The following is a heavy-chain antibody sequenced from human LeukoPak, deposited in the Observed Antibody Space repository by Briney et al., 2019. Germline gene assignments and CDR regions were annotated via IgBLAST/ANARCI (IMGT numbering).Heavy chain of an antibody. J-gene: IGHJ4*02. D-gene: IGHD3-22*01. V-gene: IGHV1-18*01. CDR1: GYTFTNYD. CDR3: ARDLSNDSRGYPGY. Sequence: ASVTVSCKASGYTFTNYDFSWVRQAPGQGLEWMGWISTYNGNTNYAQKVQGRVTLTTDTSTSTAYMELRSLTSDDTAVYYCARDLSNDSRGYPGYWGQGTLVTVSS. CDR2: ISTYNGNT.